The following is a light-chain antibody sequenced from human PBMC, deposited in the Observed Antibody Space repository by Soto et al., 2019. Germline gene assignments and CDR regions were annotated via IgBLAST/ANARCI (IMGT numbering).Light chain of an antibody. CDR1: QSVSSN. J-gene: IGKJ1*01. CDR3: QQYNNWPQT. Sequence: EIVMTQSPATLSVSPGERATLSCRASQSVSSNLAWYQQNPGQAPRLLIYGASTRATAFPARFSGSGSGTEFTLTISSLQSEDFAVYYCQQYNNWPQTFGQGTKVEIK. CDR2: GAS. V-gene: IGKV3-15*01.